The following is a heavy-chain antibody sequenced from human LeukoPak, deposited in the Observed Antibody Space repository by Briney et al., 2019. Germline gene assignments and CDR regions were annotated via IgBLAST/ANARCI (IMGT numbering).Heavy chain of an antibody. CDR1: GGTFSSYA. Sequence: ASVKVSCKASGGTFSSYAISWVRQAPGQGLEWMGRINPNSGGTNYAQKFQGRVTMTRDTSISTAYMELSRLRSDDTAVYYCARAHGVWFDPWGQGTLVTVSS. CDR3: ARAHGVWFDP. CDR2: INPNSGGT. V-gene: IGHV1-2*06. J-gene: IGHJ5*02. D-gene: IGHD3-16*01.